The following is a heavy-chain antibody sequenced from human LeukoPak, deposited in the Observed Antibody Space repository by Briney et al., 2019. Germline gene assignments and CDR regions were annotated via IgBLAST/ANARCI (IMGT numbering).Heavy chain of an antibody. CDR2: VRFDESNK. Sequence: GGSLRLSCAASGFTFRSYGMHWVRQAPGKGLEWVAFVRFDESNKFYADSVKGRFTNSRDNSKNTLYLQMNSLRAEDTAVYYCAKGLTSGYNTYFHHWGQGALVTVSS. D-gene: IGHD1-14*01. V-gene: IGHV3-30*02. J-gene: IGHJ1*01. CDR1: GFTFRSYG. CDR3: AKGLTSGYNTYFHH.